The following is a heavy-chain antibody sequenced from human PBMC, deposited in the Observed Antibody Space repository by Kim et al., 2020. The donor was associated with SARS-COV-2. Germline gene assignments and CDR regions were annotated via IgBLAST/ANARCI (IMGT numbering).Heavy chain of an antibody. CDR1: GFTFSSYW. V-gene: IGHV3-74*01. J-gene: IGHJ4*02. D-gene: IGHD3-16*01. CDR2: VNSDGSST. Sequence: GGSLRLSCVASGFTFSSYWMSWVRQAPGKGLVWVSRVNSDGSSTSYADSVKGRFTISRDNARNTLYLQMNSLRAEDTAVYYCASLSTGYVWDKFYYCGQGALVSVSS. CDR3: ASLSTGYVWDKFYY.